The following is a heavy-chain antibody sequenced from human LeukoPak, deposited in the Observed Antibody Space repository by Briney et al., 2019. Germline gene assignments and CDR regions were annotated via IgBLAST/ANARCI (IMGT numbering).Heavy chain of an antibody. Sequence: PSETLSLTCTASGGSISNYSWSWIRQPPGKGLEWTAAIYCSGSTNYYPAPKSGVTTTVGTSTKKFSLKLSSVTAADPGVYYCARHEPGGYFEYWGQGTLVTVSS. V-gene: IGHV4-59*08. D-gene: IGHD3-16*01. CDR3: ARHEPGGYFEY. CDR1: GGSISNYS. CDR2: IYCSGST. J-gene: IGHJ4*02.